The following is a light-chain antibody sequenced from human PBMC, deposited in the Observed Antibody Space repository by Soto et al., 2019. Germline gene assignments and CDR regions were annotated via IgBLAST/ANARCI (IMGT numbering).Light chain of an antibody. J-gene: IGKJ5*01. CDR2: DAS. V-gene: IGKV3-11*01. Sequence: EIVLTQSPATLSLSPGERATLSCRASQSVSNYLAWYQLKPDQAPRLLIYDASNRATGIPARFSGSGSGTDFTLTISSLEPEDFAVYYCQQRSNWPTITFGQGTRLEIK. CDR1: QSVSNY. CDR3: QQRSNWPTIT.